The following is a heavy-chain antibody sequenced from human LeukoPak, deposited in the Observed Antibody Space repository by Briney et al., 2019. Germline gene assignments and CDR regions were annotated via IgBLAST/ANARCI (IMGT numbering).Heavy chain of an antibody. CDR3: VKSGTSSSSYYYYGMDV. D-gene: IGHD6-6*01. V-gene: IGHV3-23*01. CDR1: GFTFNSHA. CDR2: ISGSGDST. J-gene: IGHJ6*02. Sequence: GSLRLSCEGSGFTFNSHAMGWVRQAPGKGLEWVSSISGSGDSTYYADSVKGRFTIFGDNSKNTLYLPMNSLRAEDTAVYYCVKSGTSSSSYYYYGMDVWGQGTTVTVSS.